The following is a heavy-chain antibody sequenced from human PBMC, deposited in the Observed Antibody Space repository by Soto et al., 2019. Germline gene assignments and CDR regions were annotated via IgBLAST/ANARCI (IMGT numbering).Heavy chain of an antibody. CDR2: INSDGSST. Sequence: EVQLVESGGGLVQPGGSLRLSCAASGFTFSSYWMHWVRQAPGKGLVWVSRINSDGSSTSYADSVKGRFTISRDNAKNTLYLQMNSLRAEDTAVYYCARDLLRGCSGGSCYYYYGMDVWGQGTTVTVSS. V-gene: IGHV3-74*01. D-gene: IGHD2-15*01. J-gene: IGHJ6*02. CDR1: GFTFSSYW. CDR3: ARDLLRGCSGGSCYYYYGMDV.